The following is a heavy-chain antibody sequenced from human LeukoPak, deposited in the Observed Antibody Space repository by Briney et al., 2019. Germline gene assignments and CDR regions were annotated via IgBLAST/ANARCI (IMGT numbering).Heavy chain of an antibody. CDR3: ASQTYSGSCYY. Sequence: GGSLRLSCAASGFTFSSYWMHWVRQAPGKGLVWVSRINSDGSSTGYADSVKGRFTISRDNAKNTLYLQMNSLRAEDTAVYYCASQTYSGSCYYWGQGTLVTVSS. J-gene: IGHJ4*02. D-gene: IGHD6-13*01. CDR1: GFTFSSYW. CDR2: INSDGSST. V-gene: IGHV3-74*01.